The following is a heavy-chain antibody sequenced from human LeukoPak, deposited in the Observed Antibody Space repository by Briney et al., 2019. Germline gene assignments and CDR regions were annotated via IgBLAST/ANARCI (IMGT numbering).Heavy chain of an antibody. CDR3: VRAPITLRYLDL. V-gene: IGHV3-23*05. J-gene: IGHJ2*01. CDR1: GFNFADSA. Sequence: GGSLRLSCAASGFNFADSAMSWVRQAPGKGLQWVSTIYINDMTYYTDSVKGRFTISRDNSKNTVYLQMNIMRPDDTAVYYCVRAPITLRYLDLWGRGTLVTVSS. D-gene: IGHD5-24*01. CDR2: IYINDMT.